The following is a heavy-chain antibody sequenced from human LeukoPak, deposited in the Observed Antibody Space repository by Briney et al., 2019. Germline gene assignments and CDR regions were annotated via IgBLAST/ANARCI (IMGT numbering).Heavy chain of an antibody. Sequence: GGSLRLSCAASGFSFSNYWMSWVRQTPGKGLEWVANIKHDGSEEHYVDSVQGRFTISRDNAKNLLYLQMSSLRAEDTAVYYCASNWNYVRGYGMDVWGKGTTVTVSS. CDR1: GFSFSNYW. V-gene: IGHV3-7*01. J-gene: IGHJ6*04. CDR3: ASNWNYVRGYGMDV. CDR2: IKHDGSEE. D-gene: IGHD1-7*01.